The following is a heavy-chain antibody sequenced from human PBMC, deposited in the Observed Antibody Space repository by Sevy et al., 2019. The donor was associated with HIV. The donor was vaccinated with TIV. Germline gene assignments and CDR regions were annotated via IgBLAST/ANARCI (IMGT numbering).Heavy chain of an antibody. CDR1: GFTFINAW. J-gene: IGHJ4*02. CDR3: VTPGGFYHSD. Sequence: GGSLRLSCAVSGFTFINAWMTWVRQAPGKGLEWVGRIKSKTDGGTTHYAAPVKGRFTISRDDSKNTLFLNMNNLKIEDTAIYYCVTPGGFYHSDWGQGTLVTVSS. CDR2: IKSKTDGGTT. D-gene: IGHD3-16*02. V-gene: IGHV3-15*01.